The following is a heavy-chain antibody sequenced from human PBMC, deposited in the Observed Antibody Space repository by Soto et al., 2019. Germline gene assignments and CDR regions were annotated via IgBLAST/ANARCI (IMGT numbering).Heavy chain of an antibody. CDR2: MSGTGGTT. D-gene: IGHD5-12*01. Sequence: PVGSLRLSCAVSGFTFSTYAMSWVRQAPGKGLEWVSGMSGTGGTTYYADSAKGRFTISRDNSKNTLYLQMNSLRAEDTAVYYCTKYPEYSVYDGSYFDYWGQGALVTVSS. J-gene: IGHJ4*02. CDR1: GFTFSTYA. V-gene: IGHV3-23*01. CDR3: TKYPEYSVYDGSYFDY.